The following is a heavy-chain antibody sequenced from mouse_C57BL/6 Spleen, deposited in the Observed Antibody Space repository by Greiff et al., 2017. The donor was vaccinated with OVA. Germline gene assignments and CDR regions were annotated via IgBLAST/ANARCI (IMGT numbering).Heavy chain of an antibody. V-gene: IGHV1-61*01. CDR1: GYTFTSYW. J-gene: IGHJ1*03. CDR3: AREALTGYFDV. CDR2: IYPSDSET. Sequence: VQLQQPGAELVRPGSSVKLSCKASGYTFTSYWMDWVKQRPGQGLEWIGNIYPSDSETHYNQKFKDKATLTVDKSSSTAYMQLSSLTSEDSAVYYCAREALTGYFDVWGTGTTVTVSS.